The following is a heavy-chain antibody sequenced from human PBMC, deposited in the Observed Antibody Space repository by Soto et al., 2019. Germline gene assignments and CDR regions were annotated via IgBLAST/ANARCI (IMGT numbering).Heavy chain of an antibody. CDR2: ISYDGSNK. D-gene: IGHD2-21*01. J-gene: IGHJ5*02. Sequence: GGSLRLSCAASGFTFSSYGMHWVRQAPGKGLEWVAVISYDGSNKYHADSVKGRFTISRDNSKNTLYLQMNSLRAEDTAVYYCAKAPDVITAWGQGXLVTVSS. V-gene: IGHV3-30*18. CDR3: AKAPDVITA. CDR1: GFTFSSYG.